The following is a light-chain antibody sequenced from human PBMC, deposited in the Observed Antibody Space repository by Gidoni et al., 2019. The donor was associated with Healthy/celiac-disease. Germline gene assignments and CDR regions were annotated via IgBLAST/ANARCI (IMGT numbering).Light chain of an antibody. Sequence: IQMPQSPPALSASVGGSVTITCQASQDISNYLNWYQQKPGKAPKLLIYDASNLETGVPSRFSGSGSGTDFTFTISSLQPEDIATYYCQQYDNLPLTFGQGTRLEIK. J-gene: IGKJ5*01. CDR1: QDISNY. CDR2: DAS. V-gene: IGKV1-33*01. CDR3: QQYDNLPLT.